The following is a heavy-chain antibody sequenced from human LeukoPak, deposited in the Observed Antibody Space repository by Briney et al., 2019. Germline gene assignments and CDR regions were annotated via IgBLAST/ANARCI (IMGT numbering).Heavy chain of an antibody. D-gene: IGHD1-1*01. V-gene: IGHV3-49*04. CDR2: IRGKTDGGTT. CDR1: GFTFGDYA. Sequence: GGSLRLSCTASGFTFGDYAMSWVRQAPGKGLEWVGFIRGKTDGGTTAYAASVKGKFTISRDHSKSIAYLQMNSLKTEDTAVYYCSLFYWRDGAFDYWGPGTLVTASS. CDR3: SLFYWRDGAFDY. J-gene: IGHJ4*02.